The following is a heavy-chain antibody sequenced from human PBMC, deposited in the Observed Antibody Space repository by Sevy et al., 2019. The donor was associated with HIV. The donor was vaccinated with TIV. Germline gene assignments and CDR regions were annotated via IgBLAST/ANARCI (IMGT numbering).Heavy chain of an antibody. Sequence: GGSLRLSCAASGFTFSSYAMHWVRQAPGKGLEWVAVISYDGRNKYYADSVKVRFTISRDNSKNTLYLQMNSLRAEDTPVYYCARDVMGSSWYDYWGQGTLVTVSS. J-gene: IGHJ4*02. CDR3: ARDVMGSSWYDY. V-gene: IGHV3-30*04. CDR2: ISYDGRNK. CDR1: GFTFSSYA. D-gene: IGHD6-13*01.